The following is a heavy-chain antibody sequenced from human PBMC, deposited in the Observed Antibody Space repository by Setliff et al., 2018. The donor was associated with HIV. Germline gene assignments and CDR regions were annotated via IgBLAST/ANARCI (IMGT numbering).Heavy chain of an antibody. V-gene: IGHV4-61*02. CDR3: ARDRELARHYYYGMDV. J-gene: IGHJ6*02. Sequence: SETLSLTCTVSGGSTSSGSYYWSWIRQPAGKGLEWIGRIYTSGSTNYNPSLKSRVTISVDTSKNQFSLKLSSVTAADTAVYYCARDRELARHYYYGMDVWGQGTTVTVSS. CDR1: GGSTSSGSYY. D-gene: IGHD6-6*01. CDR2: IYTSGST.